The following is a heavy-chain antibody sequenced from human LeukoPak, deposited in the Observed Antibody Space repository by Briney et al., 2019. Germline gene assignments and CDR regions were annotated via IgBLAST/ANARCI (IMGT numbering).Heavy chain of an antibody. CDR1: GFPFSRSV. CDR2: LSYDGSNT. D-gene: IGHD2-2*01. V-gene: IGHV3-30*18. Sequence: PGRSLSLSCAASGFPFSRSVPQWVRHAPRPPMAQRAVLSYDGSNTYYADSVKGRFTISRDNSKNTLYLQMNSLRAEDTDVYYCAKDDIVVVPAAYYYYYYYYGMDVWGKGTTVTVSS. CDR3: AKDDIVVVPAAYYYYYYYYGMDV. J-gene: IGHJ6*04.